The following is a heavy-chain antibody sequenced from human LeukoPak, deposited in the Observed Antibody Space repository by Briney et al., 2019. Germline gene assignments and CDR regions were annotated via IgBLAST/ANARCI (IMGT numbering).Heavy chain of an antibody. CDR1: GYTFTSYG. CDR3: ARVRNSGFRYVDS. Sequence: ASVKVSCKASGYTFTSYGISWVRQAPGQGLEWMGWISPYNGNTNYAQKLQGRVTMTTDTSTSTAYMDLRSLRSDDTAVYYCARVRNSGFRYVDSWGQGTLVTVSS. CDR2: ISPYNGNT. J-gene: IGHJ4*02. D-gene: IGHD5-12*01. V-gene: IGHV1-18*01.